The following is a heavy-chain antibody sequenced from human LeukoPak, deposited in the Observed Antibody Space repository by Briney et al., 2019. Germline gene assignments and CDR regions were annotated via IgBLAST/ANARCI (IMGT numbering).Heavy chain of an antibody. V-gene: IGHV3-33*01. CDR3: ARDCTNGVCYGTDFDY. J-gene: IGHJ4*02. CDR1: GFNFSSYG. D-gene: IGHD2-8*01. CDR2: IWYDGSNK. Sequence: PGRALRLSCAASGFNFSSYGMHWVRQAPGKGLESVAVIWYDGSNKYYADSVKGRFTISRDNSKNTLYLQMNSLRAEDTAVYYCARDCTNGVCYGTDFDYWGQGTLVTVSS.